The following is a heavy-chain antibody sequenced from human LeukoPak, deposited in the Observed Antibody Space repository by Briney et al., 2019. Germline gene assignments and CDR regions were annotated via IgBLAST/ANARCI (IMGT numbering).Heavy chain of an antibody. CDR2: INHSGST. V-gene: IGHV4-34*01. CDR3: AKRPGYCSSTSCYRYFDY. J-gene: IGHJ4*02. Sequence: SETLSLTCAVYGGSFSGYYWSWIRQPPGKGLEWIGEINHSGSTNYNRSLKSRVTISVDTSKNQFSLKLSSVTAADTAVYYCAKRPGYCSSTSCYRYFDYWGQGTLVTVSS. CDR1: GGSFSGYY. D-gene: IGHD2-2*03.